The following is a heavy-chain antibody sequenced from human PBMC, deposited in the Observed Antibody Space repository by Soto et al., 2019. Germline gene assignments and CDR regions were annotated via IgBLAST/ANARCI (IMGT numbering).Heavy chain of an antibody. CDR1: GGSTCSYY. CDR2: IYYSGST. D-gene: IGHD3-9*01. CDR3: TRLSYDILTGDFYGMDV. V-gene: IGHV4-59*08. Sequence: PSETLSLTCTVSGGSTCSYYWSWIRQPPGKGLEWIGYIYYSGSTNYNPSLKSRVTISVDTSKNQFSLKLSSVTAADTAVYYCTRLSYDILTGDFYGMDVWGQGTTVTVSS. J-gene: IGHJ6*02.